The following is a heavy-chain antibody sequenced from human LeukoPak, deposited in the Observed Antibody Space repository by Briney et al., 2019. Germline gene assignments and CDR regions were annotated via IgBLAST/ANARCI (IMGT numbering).Heavy chain of an antibody. Sequence: GASVKVSCKAAGYTFTSYGISWVRQPPAQGLEWVGWINAYNGNTNNAQKLQGRVTMTTDTSTSTAYMELRSLRSDDTAVYYCARAPPDYYDSSGYDAWGQGTLVTVSS. J-gene: IGHJ5*02. D-gene: IGHD3-22*01. CDR3: ARAPPDYYDSSGYDA. V-gene: IGHV1-18*01. CDR1: GYTFTSYG. CDR2: INAYNGNT.